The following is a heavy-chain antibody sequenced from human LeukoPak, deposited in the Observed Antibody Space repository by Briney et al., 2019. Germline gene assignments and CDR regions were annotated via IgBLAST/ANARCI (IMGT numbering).Heavy chain of an antibody. J-gene: IGHJ5*02. CDR3: ATDGNGYWFDP. V-gene: IGHV1-8*01. D-gene: IGHD4-23*01. Sequence: ASVKVSCKASGYSFISYDINWVRQAPGQGLEWMGWMNTNFGDTGYAQKFKGRVTMTRNTSITTAFLELSSLRSEDTAVYYCATDGNGYWFDPWGQGTLVTVSS. CDR2: MNTNFGDT. CDR1: GYSFISYD.